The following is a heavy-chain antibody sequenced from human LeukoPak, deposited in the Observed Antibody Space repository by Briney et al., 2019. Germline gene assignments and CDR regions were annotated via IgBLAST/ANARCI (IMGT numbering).Heavy chain of an antibody. Sequence: SETLSLTCTVSGGSISSYYWSWIRQPPGKGLEWIGYIYYSGSTNYNPSLKSRVTISVDTSKNQFSLKLSSVTAADTAVYYCAREPYYYDSSGYYHAFDIWGQGTMVTVSS. V-gene: IGHV4-59*01. CDR3: AREPYYYDSSGYYHAFDI. CDR2: IYYSGST. D-gene: IGHD3-22*01. CDR1: GGSISSYY. J-gene: IGHJ3*02.